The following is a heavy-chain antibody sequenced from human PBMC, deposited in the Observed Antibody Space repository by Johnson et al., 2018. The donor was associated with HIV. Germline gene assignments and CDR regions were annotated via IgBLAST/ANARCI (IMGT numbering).Heavy chain of an antibody. CDR2: ISYDGSNK. V-gene: IGHV3-30*04. CDR3: ARDGAELWDNWGAFDI. J-gene: IGHJ3*02. CDR1: GFTFSSYA. D-gene: IGHD5-18*01. Sequence: QVQLVESGGGVVRPGGSLRLSCAASGFTFSSYAMHWFRQAPGKGLEWVAVISYDGSNKYYADSVKGRFTISRDHSKNTLYLQMNSLRAEDTAVYYCARDGAELWDNWGAFDIWGQGTMVTVSS.